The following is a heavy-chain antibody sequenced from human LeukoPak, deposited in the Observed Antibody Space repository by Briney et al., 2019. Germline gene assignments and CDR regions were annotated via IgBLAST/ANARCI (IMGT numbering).Heavy chain of an antibody. CDR3: AREVSSSWYPTTYFQH. CDR2: IYYSGST. D-gene: IGHD6-13*01. V-gene: IGHV4-39*07. J-gene: IGHJ1*01. Sequence: SETLSLTCTVSGGSISSSSYYWGWIRQPPGKGLEWIGSIYYSGSTYYNPSLKSRVTISVDTSKNQFSLKLSSVTAADTAVYYCAREVSSSWYPTTYFQHWGQGTLVTVSS. CDR1: GGSISSSSYY.